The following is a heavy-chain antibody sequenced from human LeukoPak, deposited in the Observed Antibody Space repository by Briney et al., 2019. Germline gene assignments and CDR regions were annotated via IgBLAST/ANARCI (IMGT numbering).Heavy chain of an antibody. D-gene: IGHD3-22*01. Sequence: PSETLSLTCTVAGGSISSYMWTWIRQTPEKGLEWMGHVYDSGVTDYNPALKSRVTISLDGSKDHFSLQVRAVTAADTAIYYCARGQTVRSYEFWGQGTLVTVS. CDR1: GGSISSYM. CDR2: VYDSGVT. V-gene: IGHV4-59*01. J-gene: IGHJ4*02. CDR3: ARGQTVRSYEF.